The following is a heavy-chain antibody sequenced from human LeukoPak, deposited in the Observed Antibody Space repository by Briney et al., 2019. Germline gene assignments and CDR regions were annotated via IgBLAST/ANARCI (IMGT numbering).Heavy chain of an antibody. V-gene: IGHV1-2*02. Sequence: ASVKVSCKASGYTFTGYYMHWVRRAPGQGLEWMGWINPNSGGTNYAQKFQGRVTMTRDTSISTAYMELSRLRSDDTAVYYCASLGTWERVRGVYYVWGKGTTVTVSS. CDR2: INPNSGGT. CDR1: GYTFTGYY. J-gene: IGHJ6*04. D-gene: IGHD3-10*01. CDR3: ASLGTWERVRGVYYV.